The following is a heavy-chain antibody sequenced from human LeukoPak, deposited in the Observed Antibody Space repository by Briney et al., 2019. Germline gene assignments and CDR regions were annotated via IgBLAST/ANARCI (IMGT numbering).Heavy chain of an antibody. V-gene: IGHV4-39*07. D-gene: IGHD2-2*01. J-gene: IGHJ3*02. Sequence: PSETLSLTCTVSGGSISSSSYYWGWIRQPPRKGLEWIGSIYYSGSTYYNPSLKSRVTMSVDTSKNQFSLKLSSVTAADTAVYYCARDEGDIVVVPAEAFDIWGQGTMVTVSS. CDR2: IYYSGST. CDR3: ARDEGDIVVVPAEAFDI. CDR1: GGSISSSSYY.